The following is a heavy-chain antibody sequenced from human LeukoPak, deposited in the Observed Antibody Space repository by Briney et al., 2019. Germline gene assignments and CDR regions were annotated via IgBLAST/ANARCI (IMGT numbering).Heavy chain of an antibody. J-gene: IGHJ3*02. CDR1: GYTFTGYY. CDR3: ASIYDSSRYYLASYVEHAFDI. Sequence: ASVKVSWKASGYTFTGYYMHWVRQAAGQGLEWKGWINPNSGGTNYAQKFQGRVTMTRDTSISTAYMELSRLRSDDTAVYYCASIYDSSRYYLASYVEHAFDIWGQGTMVTVSS. V-gene: IGHV1-2*02. CDR2: INPNSGGT. D-gene: IGHD3-22*01.